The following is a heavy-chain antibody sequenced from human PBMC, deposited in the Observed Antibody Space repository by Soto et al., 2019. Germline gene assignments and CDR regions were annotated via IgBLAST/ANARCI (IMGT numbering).Heavy chain of an antibody. CDR3: ASEHKYYDFWSGYYRANFDY. J-gene: IGHJ4*02. Sequence: SQTLSLTCAISGDSVSSNSVAWNWIRQSPSRGLEWLGRTYYRSKWYNDYAVSVKSRITINPDTSKNQFSLQLNTVTPEDTAVYYCASEHKYYDFWSGYYRANFDYWGQGTLVTVSS. CDR1: GDSVSSNSVA. CDR2: TYYRSKWYN. V-gene: IGHV6-1*01. D-gene: IGHD3-3*01.